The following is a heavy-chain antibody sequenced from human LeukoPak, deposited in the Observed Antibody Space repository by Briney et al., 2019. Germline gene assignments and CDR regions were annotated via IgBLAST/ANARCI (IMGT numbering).Heavy chain of an antibody. Sequence: PSETLSLTCTVSGRSITSSTYYWGWIRQPPGKGLGWIGGVHIIGSTYYNPSLKSRVAISVDTSKNQLSLKLTSVTAADTAVYYCARDRGSGAYCGGDCYSSYFDDWGRGTLVTVSS. CDR2: VHIIGST. CDR1: GRSITSSTYY. J-gene: IGHJ4*02. D-gene: IGHD2-21*02. V-gene: IGHV4-39*07. CDR3: ARDRGSGAYCGGDCYSSYFDD.